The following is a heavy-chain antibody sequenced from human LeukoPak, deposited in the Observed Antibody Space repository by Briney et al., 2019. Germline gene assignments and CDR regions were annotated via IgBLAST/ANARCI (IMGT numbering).Heavy chain of an antibody. Sequence: PSETLSLTCTVSGGSISSGGYYWSWIRQHPGKGLEWIGYSYYSRSTYYTPSLKSAVTISVDTSKSQSCLKLSSVTAADTAVYYCARDLGGGREYWGQGNLVTVSS. CDR1: GGSISSGGYY. CDR3: ARDLGGGREY. CDR2: SYYSRST. J-gene: IGHJ4*02. V-gene: IGHV4-31*01. D-gene: IGHD4-23*01.